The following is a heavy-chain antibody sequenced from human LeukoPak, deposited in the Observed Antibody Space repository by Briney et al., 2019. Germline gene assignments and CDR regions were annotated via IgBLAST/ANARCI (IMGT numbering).Heavy chain of an antibody. Sequence: GGSLRFSCAASGFTVRSNSMSWVRQAPGKGLEWVSVIYSGGGTNYADSVKGRFTISRDNSKNTLFLQMNSLRAEDTAVYYCARVVPDDYGDYERFDPWGQGTLVTVSS. V-gene: IGHV3-53*01. CDR3: ARVVPDDYGDYERFDP. CDR1: GFTVRSNS. J-gene: IGHJ5*02. CDR2: IYSGGGT. D-gene: IGHD4-17*01.